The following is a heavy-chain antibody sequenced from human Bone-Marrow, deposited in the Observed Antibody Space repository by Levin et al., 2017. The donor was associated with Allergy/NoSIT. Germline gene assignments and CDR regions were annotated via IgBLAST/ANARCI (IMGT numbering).Heavy chain of an antibody. V-gene: IGHV3-30*04. CDR3: ARGSKLAVAGTVIGY. CDR1: GFTFSSYA. J-gene: IGHJ4*02. D-gene: IGHD6-19*01. CDR2: ISYDGSNK. Sequence: PGGSLRLSCAASGFTFSSYAMHWVRQAPGKGLEWVAVISYDGSNKYYADSVKGRFTISRDNSKNTLYLQMNSLRAEDTAVYYCARGSKLAVAGTVIGYWGQGTLVTVSS.